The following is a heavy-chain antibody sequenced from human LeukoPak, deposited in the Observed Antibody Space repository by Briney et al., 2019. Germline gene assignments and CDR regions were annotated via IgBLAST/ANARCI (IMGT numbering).Heavy chain of an antibody. CDR3: ARFSGYYYYYMDV. CDR1: TYSIRNGYY. CDR2: IYHSGST. Sequence: PSETLSLTCDVSTYSIRNGYYWGWIRQPPGKGLEWIGYIYHSGSTYYNPSLNSRLTMSVGTSKNQFSLKLSSVTAADTAVYYCARFSGYYYYYMDVWGKGTTVTVSS. V-gene: IGHV4-38-2*01. J-gene: IGHJ6*03. D-gene: IGHD6-19*01.